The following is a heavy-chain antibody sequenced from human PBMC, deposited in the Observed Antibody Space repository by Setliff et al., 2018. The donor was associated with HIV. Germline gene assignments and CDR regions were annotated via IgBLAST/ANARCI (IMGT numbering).Heavy chain of an antibody. V-gene: IGHV4-34*01. J-gene: IGHJ3*01. Sequence: SETLSLTCAVDGGSFSGYYWSWIRQPPGKGLEWIGEINHSGSTNYNPSLKSRVTISVDTSKNQFSLKLTSVTAADTAVYYCARPLTTSYNFWGDAFALWGQGTMVTVSS. CDR1: GGSFSGYY. D-gene: IGHD3-3*01. CDR2: INHSGST. CDR3: ARPLTTSYNFWGDAFAL.